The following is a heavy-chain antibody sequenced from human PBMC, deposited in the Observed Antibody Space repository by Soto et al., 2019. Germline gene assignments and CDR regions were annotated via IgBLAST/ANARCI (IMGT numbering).Heavy chain of an antibody. J-gene: IGHJ4*02. Sequence: QVQLVQSGAEVKKPEASVKVSCKASGYTFNTFGISWVRQAPGQGLEWMGWISPYSGNTNYAQRLQGRISMTTDTSTTTAYMELRGLTSDDTALYFCARDRPTTVTKISPDYWGQGTLVTVSS. CDR3: ARDRPTTVTKISPDY. V-gene: IGHV1-18*04. CDR2: ISPYSGNT. CDR1: GYTFNTFG. D-gene: IGHD4-17*01.